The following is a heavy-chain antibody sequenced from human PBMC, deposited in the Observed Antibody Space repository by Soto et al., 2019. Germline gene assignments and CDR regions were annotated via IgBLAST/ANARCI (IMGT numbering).Heavy chain of an antibody. CDR1: GGTFNTYA. D-gene: IGHD3-10*01. Sequence: QVQLVQSGAEMKKPGSSVKVSCQSSGGTFNTYAMNWVRQAPGQGPEWMGDISPMFGAANYAPEFQGRVTMTADESTGTSYMQLRSLTSEGTALYFCAREVQVHTPAFVYWGQGTLVTVSS. J-gene: IGHJ4*02. CDR3: AREVQVHTPAFVY. V-gene: IGHV1-69*19. CDR2: ISPMFGAA.